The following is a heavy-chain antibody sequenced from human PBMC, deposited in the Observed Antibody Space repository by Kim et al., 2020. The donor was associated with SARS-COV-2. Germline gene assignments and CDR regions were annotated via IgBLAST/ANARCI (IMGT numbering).Heavy chain of an antibody. V-gene: IGHV1-18*01. D-gene: IGHD4-17*01. J-gene: IGHJ4*02. CDR3: ARDNHDYGGNFDY. Sequence: NYAQNLQGRVTITRDTSTSTVYMERRNLTSDDTAVYYCARDNHDYGGNFDYWGQGTQVTVSS.